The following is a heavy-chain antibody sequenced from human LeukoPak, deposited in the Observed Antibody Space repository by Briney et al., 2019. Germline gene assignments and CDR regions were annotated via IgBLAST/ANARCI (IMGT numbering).Heavy chain of an antibody. D-gene: IGHD5-18*01. CDR2: IYYSGST. J-gene: IGHJ3*02. CDR1: GGSISSSSYY. CDR3: AREAMAGARDAFDI. Sequence: SETLSLTCTVSGGSISSSSYYWGWIRQPPGKGLEWIGSIYYSGSTYYNPSLKSRVTISVDTSKNQFSLKLSSVTAADTAVYYCAREAMAGARDAFDIWGQGTMVTVSS. V-gene: IGHV4-39*07.